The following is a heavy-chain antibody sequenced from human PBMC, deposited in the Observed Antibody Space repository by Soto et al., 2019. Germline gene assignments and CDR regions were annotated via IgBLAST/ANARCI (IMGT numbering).Heavy chain of an antibody. CDR2: INPSGGST. CDR3: ARDDMVRGATDAFDI. V-gene: IGHV1-46*01. Sequence: ASVKVSCKASGYTFTSYYMHWVRQAPGQGLEWMGIINPSGGSTSYAQKFQGRVTMTRDTSTSTVYMELSSLRSEDTAVYYCARDDMVRGATDAFDIWGQGTMVTVS. D-gene: IGHD3-10*01. CDR1: GYTFTSYY. J-gene: IGHJ3*02.